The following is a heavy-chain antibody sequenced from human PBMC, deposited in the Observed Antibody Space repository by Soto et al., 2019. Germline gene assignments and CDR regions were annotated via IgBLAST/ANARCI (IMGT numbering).Heavy chain of an antibody. D-gene: IGHD3-10*01. CDR3: ARGRLVRGQGYYYGMDV. V-gene: IGHV4-34*01. CDR2: INHSGST. CDR1: GGSFSGYY. Sequence: QVQLQQWGAGLLKPSETLSLTCAVYGGSFSGYYWSWIRQPPGKGLEWIGEINHSGSTNYNPSLKSRVTISVDTSKNQFSLKLSSVTAADTAVYYCARGRLVRGQGYYYGMDVWGQGTTVTVPS. J-gene: IGHJ6*02.